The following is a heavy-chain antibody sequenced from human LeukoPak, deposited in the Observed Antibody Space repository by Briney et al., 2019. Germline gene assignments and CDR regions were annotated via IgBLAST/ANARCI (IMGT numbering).Heavy chain of an antibody. CDR1: GGSIINNY. Sequence: SETLSLTCTVSGGSIINNYWAWIRQPAGNGLEWIGRVHSGGTTNYNPSFRSRVTMSANTSKNQVSLILSSVTAADAAVYFCAKDYAARYSRGYEHYYYYMDVWGKGTTVTVSS. J-gene: IGHJ6*03. CDR3: AKDYAARYSRGYEHYYYYMDV. V-gene: IGHV4-4*07. CDR2: VHSGGTT. D-gene: IGHD6-25*01.